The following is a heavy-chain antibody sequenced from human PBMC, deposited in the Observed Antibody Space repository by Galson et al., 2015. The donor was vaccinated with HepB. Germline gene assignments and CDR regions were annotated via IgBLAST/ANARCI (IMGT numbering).Heavy chain of an antibody. CDR3: AYGTMVRGVIDY. J-gene: IGHJ4*02. V-gene: IGHV3-66*02. CDR1: GFTVSSNY. CDR2: IYSGGST. Sequence: SLRLSCAASGFTVSSNYMSWVRQAPGKGLEWVSVIYSGGSTYYADSVKGRFTISRDNSKNTLYLQINSLRAEDTAVYYCAYGTMVRGVIDYWGQGTLVTVSS. D-gene: IGHD3-10*01.